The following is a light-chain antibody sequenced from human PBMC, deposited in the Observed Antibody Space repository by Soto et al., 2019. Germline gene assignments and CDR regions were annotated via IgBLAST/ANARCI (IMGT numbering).Light chain of an antibody. CDR2: GAS. V-gene: IGKV3-15*01. CDR1: QSVSSN. Sequence: EIVMTQSSATLSVSPGERATLSCRASQSVSSNLAWYQQKPGQAPRLLIYGASTRATGIPARFSGSGSGTEFTLTISSLQSEDFAVYYCQQYNNWPYFTFGPGTKVDIK. CDR3: QQYNNWPYFT. J-gene: IGKJ3*01.